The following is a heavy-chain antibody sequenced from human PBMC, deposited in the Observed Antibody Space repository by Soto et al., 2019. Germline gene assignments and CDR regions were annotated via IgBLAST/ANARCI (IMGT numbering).Heavy chain of an antibody. CDR3: ARGSRPYDAYDF. Sequence: QVQLVQSGAEVTKPGASVKVSCKTSGYTFTSHYIHWVRQAPGQGLQWMAIINPSGGSTTYAQNFQGRVTVTSDTSTTTVSMRLSGLSSDDTAVYYCARGSRPYDAYDFWGQGTMLTVSS. D-gene: IGHD6-13*01. J-gene: IGHJ3*01. CDR2: INPSGGST. CDR1: GYTFTSHY. V-gene: IGHV1-46*01.